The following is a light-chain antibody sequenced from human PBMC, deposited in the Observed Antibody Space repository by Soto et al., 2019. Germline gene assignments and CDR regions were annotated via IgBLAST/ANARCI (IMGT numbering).Light chain of an antibody. CDR2: EVS. J-gene: IGLJ2*01. V-gene: IGLV2-14*01. CDR1: SSDVGANNY. CDR3: SSYINSITFVV. Sequence: QSALTQPASVSGSPGQPITISCTGTSSDVGANNYVSWYQHLPGKAPKLLIYEVSNRPSGVSSRFSGSKSGNTASLTISGLQAEDEADYYCSSYINSITFVVFGGGTQLTVL.